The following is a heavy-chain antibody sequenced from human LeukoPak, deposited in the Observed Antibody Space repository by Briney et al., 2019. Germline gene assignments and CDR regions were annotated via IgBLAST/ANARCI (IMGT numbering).Heavy chain of an antibody. Sequence: TPSETLSLTCTVSGGSISSPNYYWGWIRQPPGKGLEWIGSISDSGSTYYNPSLKRRVTISVDTSKNQFSLSLSSVTATDTAVYYCANIAAAYYFDYWGQGTLVTVSS. V-gene: IGHV4-39*01. CDR2: ISDSGST. CDR3: ANIAAAYYFDY. CDR1: GGSISSPNYY. D-gene: IGHD6-13*01. J-gene: IGHJ4*02.